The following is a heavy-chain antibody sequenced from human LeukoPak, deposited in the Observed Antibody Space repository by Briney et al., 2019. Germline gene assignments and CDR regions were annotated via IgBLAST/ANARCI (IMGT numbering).Heavy chain of an antibody. V-gene: IGHV4-30-4*01. CDR1: GASIRSGDYY. Sequence: PSETLSLTCIVSGASIRSGDYYWSWIRQPPGKDLEWIGYIYDSGSTYYNPSLKSRITISVDTSENRFSLKLSSVTATDTAVYYCARDCSGGSCYGAFDIWGQGTMVTVSS. J-gene: IGHJ3*02. D-gene: IGHD2-15*01. CDR2: IYDSGST. CDR3: ARDCSGGSCYGAFDI.